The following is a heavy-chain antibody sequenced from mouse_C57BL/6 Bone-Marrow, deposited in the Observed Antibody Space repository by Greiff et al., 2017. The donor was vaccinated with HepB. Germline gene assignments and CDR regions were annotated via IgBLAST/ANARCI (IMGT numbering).Heavy chain of an antibody. CDR3: ARYDDGSSYEYYAMDY. Sequence: QVQLQQPGAELVKPGASVKLSCKASGYTFTSYWMHWVKQRPGQGLEWIGMIHPNSGSTNYNEKFKSKATLTVDKSSSTAYMQLSSLTSEDSAVYYCARYDDGSSYEYYAMDYWGQGTSVTVSS. J-gene: IGHJ4*01. V-gene: IGHV1-64*01. D-gene: IGHD1-1*01. CDR1: GYTFTSYW. CDR2: IHPNSGST.